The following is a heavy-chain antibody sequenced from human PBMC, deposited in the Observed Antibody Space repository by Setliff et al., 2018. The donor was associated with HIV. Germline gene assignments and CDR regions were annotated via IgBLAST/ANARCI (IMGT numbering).Heavy chain of an antibody. D-gene: IGHD5-18*01. CDR1: GGSISSSSYY. CDR2: MYYSGST. V-gene: IGHV4-39*02. CDR3: AREPGYSYGYGDDAFDI. Sequence: PSETLSLTCTVSGGSISSSSYYWAWIRQPPGKGLEWIGNMYYSGSTYYNPSLKRRVTISVDTSKNQFSLKLSSVTAADTAVYYCAREPGYSYGYGDDAFDIWGQGTMVTVSS. J-gene: IGHJ3*02.